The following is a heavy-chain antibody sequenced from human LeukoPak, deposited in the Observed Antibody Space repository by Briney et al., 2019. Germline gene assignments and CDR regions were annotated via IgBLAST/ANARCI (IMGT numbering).Heavy chain of an antibody. D-gene: IGHD5-18*01. CDR3: ARARDVGTAMVTGFDY. CDR2: INPSGGST. V-gene: IGHV1-46*01. CDR1: GYTFTSYY. Sequence: ASVKVSCKASGYTFTSYYMHWVRQAPGQGLEWMGIINPSGGSTSYAQKFQGRVTMTRDTSTSTVYMELSSLRSEDTAVYYCARARDVGTAMVTGFDYWGQGTLVTVSS. J-gene: IGHJ4*02.